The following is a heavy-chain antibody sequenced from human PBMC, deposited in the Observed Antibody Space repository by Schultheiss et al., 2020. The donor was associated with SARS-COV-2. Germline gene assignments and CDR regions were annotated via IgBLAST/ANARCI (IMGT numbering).Heavy chain of an antibody. J-gene: IGHJ4*02. Sequence: SETLSLTCSVSGGSIGRSGYYWGWIRQPPGKGLEWIGSIYYSGSTYYNPSLKSRVTISVDTSKNQFSLKLSSVTAADTAVYYCARRAYGGISDYWGQGTLVTVSS. V-gene: IGHV4-39*01. D-gene: IGHD4-23*01. CDR2: IYYSGST. CDR1: GGSIGRSGYY. CDR3: ARRAYGGISDY.